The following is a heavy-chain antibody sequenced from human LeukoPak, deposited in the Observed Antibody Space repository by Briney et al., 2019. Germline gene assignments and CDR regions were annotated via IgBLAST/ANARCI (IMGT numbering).Heavy chain of an antibody. CDR3: ARGQRAAASFDY. Sequence: GGSLRLSCTASGFTFSNYAMSWVRQAPGKGLEWVSAISGSGGSTYYADSVKGRLTISRDNSKNTLYLQMNSLRADDTAVYYCARGQRAAASFDYWGQGTLVTVSS. D-gene: IGHD6-13*01. J-gene: IGHJ4*02. V-gene: IGHV3-23*01. CDR2: ISGSGGST. CDR1: GFTFSNYA.